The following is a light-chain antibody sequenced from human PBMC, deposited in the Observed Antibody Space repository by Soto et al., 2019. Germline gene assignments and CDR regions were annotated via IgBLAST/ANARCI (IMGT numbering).Light chain of an antibody. CDR3: QQYNDWPPIT. CDR1: QSVSNN. J-gene: IGKJ3*01. V-gene: IGKV3-15*01. Sequence: EIVMTQSPATLSVSPGERATLSCRASQSVSNNLAWYQQKPGQAPRLLIYDASTRATGVAPRFSGSGSGTEFTLTISSLQSEDFAVYYCQQYNDWPPITFGPGTKVDIK. CDR2: DAS.